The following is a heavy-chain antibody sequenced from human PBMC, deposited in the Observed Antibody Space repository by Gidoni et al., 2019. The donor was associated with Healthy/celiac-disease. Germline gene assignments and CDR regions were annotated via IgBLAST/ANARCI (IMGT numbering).Heavy chain of an antibody. D-gene: IGHD6-19*01. CDR1: GYSFTSYW. CDR2: IYPGDSDT. J-gene: IGHJ3*02. Sequence: EVQLVQSGAEVQKHGESQKISCKGSGYSFTSYWIGWVRQMPGKGLEWMGIIYPGDSDTRYSPSFQGQVTISADKSISTAYLQWSSLKASDTAMYYCAREAVAGTLTSAFDIWGQGTMVTVSS. V-gene: IGHV5-51*01. CDR3: AREAVAGTLTSAFDI.